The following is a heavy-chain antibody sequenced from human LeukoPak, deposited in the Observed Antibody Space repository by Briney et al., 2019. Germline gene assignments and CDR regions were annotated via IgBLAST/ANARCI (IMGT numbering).Heavy chain of an antibody. D-gene: IGHD5-12*01. J-gene: IGHJ4*02. CDR2: IRSKNNGGTT. CDR1: GFAFTNAC. Sequence: GGSLRLSCAASGFAFTNACMSWVRRAPGKGLEWVGRIRSKNNGGTTDYAAPVRGRFSISRDDSKSMLYLQMNSLKTEDTALYYCTTDPGYRGLYYFDYWGQGTRVTVSS. V-gene: IGHV3-15*01. CDR3: TTDPGYRGLYYFDY.